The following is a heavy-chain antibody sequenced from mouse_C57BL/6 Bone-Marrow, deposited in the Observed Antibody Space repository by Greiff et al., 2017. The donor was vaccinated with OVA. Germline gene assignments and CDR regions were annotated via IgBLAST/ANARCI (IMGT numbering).Heavy chain of an antibody. Sequence: EVQLQQSGAELVRPGASVKLSCTASGFNIKDDYMHWVKQRPEQGLEWIGWIDPGDGDTEYASKFQGKATIKADTSSNTAYLQLSRLTSEDTAVYYCTLAWFAYWGQGTLVTVSA. CDR2: IDPGDGDT. CDR3: TLAWFAY. V-gene: IGHV14-4*01. CDR1: GFNIKDDY. J-gene: IGHJ3*01.